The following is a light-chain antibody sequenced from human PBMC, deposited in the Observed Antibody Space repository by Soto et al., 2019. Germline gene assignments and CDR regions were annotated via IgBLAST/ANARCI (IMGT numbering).Light chain of an antibody. J-gene: IGKJ2*01. CDR2: DIS. V-gene: IGKV3-20*01. CDR3: QQYVSSLYT. Sequence: EIVLTQSPGTLSLSPGARATLSCRASQSVSNNYLAGYQQKPGQVVRLLIYDISSRATGIPDRFSGSGSGTDFTLTIRRLEPEDFAVYYCQQYVSSLYTFGQGTKLEIK. CDR1: QSVSNNY.